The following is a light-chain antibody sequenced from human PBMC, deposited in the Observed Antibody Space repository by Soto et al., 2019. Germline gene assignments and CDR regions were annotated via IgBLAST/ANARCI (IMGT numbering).Light chain of an antibody. CDR3: ATWADGLNSYV. V-gene: IGLV2-8*01. CDR1: SGDVGAYDY. J-gene: IGLJ1*01. CDR2: EVT. Sequence: QSALTQPPSASGSPGQSVTISCTGTSGDVGAYDYVSWYQQHPGKAPKLLIYEVTKRPLGVPDRFSGSKSGNAASLTVSGLQAEDEADYYCATWADGLNSYVFGTGTKLTVL.